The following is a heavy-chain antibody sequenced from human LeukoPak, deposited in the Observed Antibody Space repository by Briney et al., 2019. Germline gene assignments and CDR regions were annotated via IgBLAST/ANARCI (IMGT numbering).Heavy chain of an antibody. Sequence: GGSLRLSCAASGFTVSSNYMSWVRQAPGKGLEWVSVIYSCGSTYYADSVKGRFTISRDNSKNTLYLQMNSLRAEDTAVYYCARAKYTSSSFDYWGQGTLVTVSS. J-gene: IGHJ4*02. CDR1: GFTVSSNY. V-gene: IGHV3-53*05. D-gene: IGHD6-6*01. CDR3: ARAKYTSSSFDY. CDR2: IYSCGST.